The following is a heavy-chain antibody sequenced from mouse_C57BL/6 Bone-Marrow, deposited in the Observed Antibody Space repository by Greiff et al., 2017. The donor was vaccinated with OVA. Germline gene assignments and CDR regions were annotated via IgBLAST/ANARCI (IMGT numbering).Heavy chain of an antibody. CDR2: IYPRSGNT. J-gene: IGHJ4*01. Sequence: VQLQQSGAELARPGASVKLSCKASGYTFTSYGISWVKQRTGQGLEWIGEIYPRSGNTYYNEKFKGKATLTADKSSSTAYMELRSLTSEDSAVYFCARSAPFYYGNYEDYWGQGTSVTVSA. D-gene: IGHD2-1*01. CDR1: GYTFTSYG. V-gene: IGHV1-81*01. CDR3: ARSAPFYYGNYEDY.